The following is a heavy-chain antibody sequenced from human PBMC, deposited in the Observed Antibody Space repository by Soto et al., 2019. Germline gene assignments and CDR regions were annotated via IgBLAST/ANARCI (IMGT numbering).Heavy chain of an antibody. Sequence: GGSLRLSCAASGVTFSDYYMSWIRQAPGKGLEWVSYISSSSSYTNYADSVKGRFTISRDNAKNTLYLQLNSLRADDTAVYYCARRDTAMANDYWGQGTLVTVSS. CDR1: GVTFSDYY. CDR2: ISSSSSYT. J-gene: IGHJ4*02. V-gene: IGHV3-11*06. D-gene: IGHD5-18*01. CDR3: ARRDTAMANDY.